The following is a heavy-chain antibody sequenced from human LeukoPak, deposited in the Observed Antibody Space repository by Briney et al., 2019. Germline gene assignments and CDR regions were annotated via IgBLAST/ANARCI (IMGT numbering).Heavy chain of an antibody. CDR2: IYYSGST. D-gene: IGHD6-19*01. J-gene: IGHJ4*02. Sequence: SETLSLTCTVSGGSISSSSYYWGWIRQPPGKGLEWIGSIYYSGSTYHNPSLKSRVTISVDTSKNQFSLKLSSVTAADTAVYYCARGAVAGLVDYWGQGTLVTVSS. CDR3: ARGAVAGLVDY. CDR1: GGSISSSSYY. V-gene: IGHV4-39*07.